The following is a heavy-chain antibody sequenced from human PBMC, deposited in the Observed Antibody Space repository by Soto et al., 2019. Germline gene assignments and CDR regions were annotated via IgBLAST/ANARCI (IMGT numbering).Heavy chain of an antibody. J-gene: IGHJ4*02. D-gene: IGHD3-22*01. Sequence: PSETLSLTCIVSGCSISRIPYSWGWIRQTPGKGLEWIASVFYRGNTFYNPSLQSRVTISKSTLYLQMNSLRAEDTAVYYCAKDTYYYSSSGYYVFDSWGQGTLVTVSS. CDR3: AKDTYYYSSSGYYVFDS. CDR1: GCSISRIPYS. V-gene: IGHV4-39*07. CDR2: VFYRGNT.